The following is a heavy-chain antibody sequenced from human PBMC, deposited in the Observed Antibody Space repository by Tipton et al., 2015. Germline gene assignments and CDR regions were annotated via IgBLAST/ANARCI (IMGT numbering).Heavy chain of an antibody. CDR1: GFNFNNYA. D-gene: IGHD6-19*01. V-gene: IGHV3-23*01. CDR2: ISGSGRST. CDR3: AKDLWATIGVSGSRGFDY. J-gene: IGHJ4*02. Sequence: SLRLSCAASGFNFNNYAMSWVRQAPGKGLEWVSSISGSGRSTLYTDSVKGRFTISKDHSNNTLYLQMSSLRVDDTAIYYCAKDLWATIGVSGSRGFDYWGQGTLVTVSS.